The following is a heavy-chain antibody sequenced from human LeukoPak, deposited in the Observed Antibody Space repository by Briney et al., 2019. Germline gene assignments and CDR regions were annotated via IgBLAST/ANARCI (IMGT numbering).Heavy chain of an antibody. CDR3: ARQKWEQQGRDYYFNGLDV. V-gene: IGHV1-2*02. J-gene: IGHJ6*02. CDR2: INPNSGGT. CDR1: GYTFTGYY. Sequence: GASVKVSCKASGYTFTGYYIHWVRQAPGQGLEWMGWINPNSGGTNYAQKFQGRVTMTRDTSISTAYMELSRLRSDDTAVYYCARQKWEQQGRDYYFNGLDVWGPGTTVTVSS. D-gene: IGHD1-26*01.